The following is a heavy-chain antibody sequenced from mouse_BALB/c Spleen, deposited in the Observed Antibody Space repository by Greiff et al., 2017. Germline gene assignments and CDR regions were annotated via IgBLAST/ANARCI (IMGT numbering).Heavy chain of an antibody. CDR1: GYTFTSYT. CDR3: ARNYYDYDGWYFDV. V-gene: IGHV1-4*01. D-gene: IGHD2-4*01. J-gene: IGHJ1*01. CDR2: INPSSGYT. Sequence: VQRVESGAELARPGASVKMSCKASGYTFTSYTMHWVKQRPGQGLEWIGYINPSSGYTNYNQKFKDKATLTADKSSSTAYMQLSSLTSEDSAVYYCARNYYDYDGWYFDVWGAGTTVTVSS.